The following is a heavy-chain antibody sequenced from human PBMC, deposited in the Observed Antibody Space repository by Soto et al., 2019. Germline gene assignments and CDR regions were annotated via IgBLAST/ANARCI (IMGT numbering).Heavy chain of an antibody. D-gene: IGHD2-15*01. V-gene: IGHV4-59*08. CDR1: GGSISSYY. CDR3: ARHYSLVSRGAFDY. CDR2: IYYSGST. J-gene: IGHJ4*01. Sequence: SETLSLTCTVSGGSISSYYWSWIRQPPGKGLEWIGYIYYSGSTNYNPSLKSRVTISVDTSKNQFSLKLSSVTAADTAVYYCARHYSLVSRGAFDYLGQGTLVTVSS.